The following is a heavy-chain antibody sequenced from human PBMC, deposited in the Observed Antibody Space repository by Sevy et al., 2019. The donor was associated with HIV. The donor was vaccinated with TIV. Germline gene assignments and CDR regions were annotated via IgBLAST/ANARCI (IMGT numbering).Heavy chain of an antibody. Sequence: GGSLRLSCVASGFDVSNNYMSWVRQAPGKGLEWVSVIYTGGSTYYADSVTGRFTMSRDTSKNTVYLQMDSLSAEDTGVYYCARDHGGVQDWYFDLWGRGTLVTVSS. J-gene: IGHJ2*01. CDR2: IYTGGST. CDR1: GFDVSNNY. CDR3: ARDHGGVQDWYFDL. D-gene: IGHD2-8*02. V-gene: IGHV3-53*01.